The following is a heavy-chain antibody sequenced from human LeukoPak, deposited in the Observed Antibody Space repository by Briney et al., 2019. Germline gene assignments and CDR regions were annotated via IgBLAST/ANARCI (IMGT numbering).Heavy chain of an antibody. Sequence: ASVTVSCKAAGYTFTIYGISWVRQAPGQGLEWMGWISAYNGNTNYAQKLQGRVTMTTDTSTSTAYMELRSLRSDDTAVYYCARAVVPAARAGNIWFDPWGQGTLVTVSS. D-gene: IGHD2-2*01. J-gene: IGHJ5*02. V-gene: IGHV1-18*01. CDR3: ARAVVPAARAGNIWFDP. CDR1: GYTFTIYG. CDR2: ISAYNGNT.